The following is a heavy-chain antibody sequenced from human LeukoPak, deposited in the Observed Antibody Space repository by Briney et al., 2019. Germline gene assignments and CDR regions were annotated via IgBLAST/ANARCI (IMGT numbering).Heavy chain of an antibody. CDR1: GGSISSSSYY. CDR3: ARRGYDSSGYYYAY. J-gene: IGHJ4*02. V-gene: IGHV4-39*01. Sequence: PSETLSLTCTVSGGSISSSSYYWGWIRQPPGKGLEWIGSLYYSGSTYYNPSLKSRVTISVDTSKNQFSLKLSSVTAADTAVYYCARRGYDSSGYYYAYWGQGTLVTVSS. D-gene: IGHD3-22*01. CDR2: LYYSGST.